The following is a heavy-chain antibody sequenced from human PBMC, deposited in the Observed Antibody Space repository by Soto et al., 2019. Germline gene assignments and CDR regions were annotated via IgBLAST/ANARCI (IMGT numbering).Heavy chain of an antibody. CDR3: AGGGDIVLVPTDISGFAP. D-gene: IGHD2-2*01. J-gene: IGHJ5*02. Sequence: QVQLVQSGAEVKKPGSSVKVSCKASGGTFSNYAISWVRQAPGQGLEWMGGIIPMFGSANYAQKFQGRVTITADESTSTAYMERSSLRSEDTALYYCAGGGDIVLVPTDISGFAPWGQGPRVTVSS. CDR2: IIPMFGSA. V-gene: IGHV1-69*12. CDR1: GGTFSNYA.